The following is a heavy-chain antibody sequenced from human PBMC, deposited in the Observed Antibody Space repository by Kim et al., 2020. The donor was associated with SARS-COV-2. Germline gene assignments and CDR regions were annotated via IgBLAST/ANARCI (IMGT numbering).Heavy chain of an antibody. V-gene: IGHV4-30-4*01. CDR1: GDSISSGEYY. CDR3: TRDGTPYDKDV. CDR2: IYYSGSN. Sequence: SETLSLTCTVSGDSISSGEYYWSRIGQSPGKGLAWIPYIYYSGSNSYNPSLKSRATISINTSKKQFSLKLSSLTAADTALYYGTRDGTPYDKDVCGQG. D-gene: IGHD1-26*01. J-gene: IGHJ6*02.